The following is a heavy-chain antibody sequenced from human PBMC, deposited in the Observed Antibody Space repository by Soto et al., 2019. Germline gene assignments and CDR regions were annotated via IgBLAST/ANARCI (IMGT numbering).Heavy chain of an antibody. CDR3: ATVATNSYNWIDP. J-gene: IGHJ5*02. D-gene: IGHD5-12*01. CDR1: GFIFSTFW. Sequence: GGSLRLSCAASGFIFSTFWMHWVRQAPGKGLEWVSRINSDGRKTTYADSVKGRFTISRDNAKNTVYLQMNSLRGDDTAVYYCATVATNSYNWIDPCGQGTLVTVSS. V-gene: IGHV3-74*01. CDR2: INSDGRKT.